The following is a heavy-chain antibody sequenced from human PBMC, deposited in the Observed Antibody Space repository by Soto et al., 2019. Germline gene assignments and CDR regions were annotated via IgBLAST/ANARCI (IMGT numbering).Heavy chain of an antibody. CDR1: GLTVSSNH. V-gene: IGHV3-66*01. CDR3: ARDSAGYCSGGTCYSPGWFHH. CDR2: IYSGGST. J-gene: IGHJ1*01. D-gene: IGHD2-15*01. Sequence: GGSLRLSCVASGLTVSSNHMSWVRQAPGKGLEWVSVIYSGGSTYYADSVKGRFTISRDNSKNTLYLQMNSLRAEDTAVYYCARDSAGYCSGGTCYSPGWFHHWGQGTLVTVSS.